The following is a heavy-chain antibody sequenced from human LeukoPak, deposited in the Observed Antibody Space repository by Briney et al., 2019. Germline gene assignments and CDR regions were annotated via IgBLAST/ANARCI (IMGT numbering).Heavy chain of an antibody. D-gene: IGHD3-3*01. V-gene: IGHV3-74*03. J-gene: IGHJ6*03. CDR1: GFTFSSGW. Sequence: VGGLIVSCAASGFTFSSGWVHWVRPAPGKGLLWVSRFDTDGSKTTYAASVKGRFTISRDNAKNTLYLQMNSQRVEDTAVYYCAKDHGGTQFLEYDYYMDFWGKGTTVTVSS. CDR3: AKDHGGTQFLEYDYYMDF. CDR2: FDTDGSKT.